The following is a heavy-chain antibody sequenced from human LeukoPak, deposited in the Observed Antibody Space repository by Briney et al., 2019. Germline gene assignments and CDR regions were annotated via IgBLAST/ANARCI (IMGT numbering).Heavy chain of an antibody. V-gene: IGHV3-30*18. D-gene: IGHD6-13*01. CDR1: GFTFSSYG. CDR2: ISYDGSNK. J-gene: IGHJ6*02. CDR3: AKDHGIAAAGPYYYYGMDV. Sequence: GGSLRLSCAASGFTFSSYGMHWVRQAPGKGLEWVAVISYDGSNKYYADSVKGRFTISRDNSKNTLYLQMNSLRAEDTAVYYCAKDHGIAAAGPYYYYGMDVWGQGTTVTASS.